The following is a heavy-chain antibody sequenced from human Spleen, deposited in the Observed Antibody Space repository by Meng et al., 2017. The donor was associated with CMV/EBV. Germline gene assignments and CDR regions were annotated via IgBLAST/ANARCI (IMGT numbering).Heavy chain of an antibody. CDR1: KFTFSYYA. V-gene: IGHV3-30-3*01. CDR2: ISYDGSIK. Sequence: GGSLRLSCAASKFTFSYYAMHWVRQAPGKGLEWVALISYDGSIKYYADSVKGRFTISRDNSKNTLYLQMNSLRAEDTAVYYCARDMAQVVPAAPLFDPWGQGTLVTVSS. CDR3: ARDMAQVVPAAPLFDP. J-gene: IGHJ5*02. D-gene: IGHD2-2*01.